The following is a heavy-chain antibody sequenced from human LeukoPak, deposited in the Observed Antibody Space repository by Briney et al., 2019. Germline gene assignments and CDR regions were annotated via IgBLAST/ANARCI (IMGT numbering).Heavy chain of an antibody. V-gene: IGHV4-59*11. J-gene: IGHJ4*02. D-gene: IGHD5-18*01. CDR2: LLDSWRT. CDR1: GASMSTHY. Sequence: SETLSLTCTVSGASMSTHYWSWLPQPPGKGLEWSGYLLDSWRTKDNPSLQSRVTLSADTSKNQFSLRLTSVTAADTAVYYCATIRRGSIYGYFDFWGQGILVTVSS. CDR3: ATIRRGSIYGYFDF.